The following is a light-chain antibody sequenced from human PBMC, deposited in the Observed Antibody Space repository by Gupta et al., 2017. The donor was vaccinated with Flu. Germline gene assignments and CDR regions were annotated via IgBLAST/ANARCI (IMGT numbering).Light chain of an antibody. J-gene: IGLJ1*01. CDR2: DSN. CDR1: RSNSGSNF. CDR3: GTWESGRRFV. V-gene: IGLV1-51*01. Sequence: QNVTIQCSGARSNSGSNFVYRYQHLSGTAPKLLIYDSNNRTSGITDRFSASKSDTSATLVIAGLQTGDEAIYYFGTWESGRRFVFGTGTNVTVL.